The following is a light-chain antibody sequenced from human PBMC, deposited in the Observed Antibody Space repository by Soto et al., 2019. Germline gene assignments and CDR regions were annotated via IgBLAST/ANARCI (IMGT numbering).Light chain of an antibody. CDR1: HSINTSF. CDR2: AAS. V-gene: IGKV3-20*01. Sequence: EIVLTQSPGTLSLSPGDRATLSCRASHSINTSFLAWFQQKPGQAPRLLIYAASTRAIGIPDRFSGSASETDFTLTINRLEPEDSAVYYCQQYGCSPPLTFGGGTKVDIK. J-gene: IGKJ4*01. CDR3: QQYGCSPPLT.